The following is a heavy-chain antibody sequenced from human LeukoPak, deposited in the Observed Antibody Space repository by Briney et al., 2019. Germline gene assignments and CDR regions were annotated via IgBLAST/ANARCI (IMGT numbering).Heavy chain of an antibody. CDR3: ARVVAAAGTSYNFDY. CDR1: GYTFTGYY. Sequence: GASVKVSCKASGYTFTGYYMHWVRQATGQGLEWMGWMNPNSGNTGYAQKFQGRVTITRNTSISTAYMELSSLRSEDTAVYYCARVVAAAGTSYNFDYWGQGTLVTVSS. V-gene: IGHV1-8*03. CDR2: MNPNSGNT. J-gene: IGHJ4*02. D-gene: IGHD6-13*01.